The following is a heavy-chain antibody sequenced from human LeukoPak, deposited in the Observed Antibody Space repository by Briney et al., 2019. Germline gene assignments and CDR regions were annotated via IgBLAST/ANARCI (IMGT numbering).Heavy chain of an antibody. Sequence: GGSLRLSCAASGFTSSSYEMNWVRQAPGKGLEWVSYISSSGSTIYYADSVKGRFTISRDNAKNSLYLQMNSLRAEDTAVYYCARTYYDSSGHRNFDYWGQGTLVTVSS. CDR3: ARTYYDSSGHRNFDY. V-gene: IGHV3-48*03. D-gene: IGHD3-22*01. J-gene: IGHJ4*02. CDR2: ISSSGSTI. CDR1: GFTSSSYE.